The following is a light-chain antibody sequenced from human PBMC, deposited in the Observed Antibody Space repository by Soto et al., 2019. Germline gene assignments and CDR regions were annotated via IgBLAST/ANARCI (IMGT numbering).Light chain of an antibody. V-gene: IGLV1-51*01. CDR3: GTWDSSLSAYV. CDR1: SSNIGNNY. Sequence: QSVLTQPHSVSAAPGQKVTISCSGSSSNIGNNYVSWYQQVPGTAPKLFIYDNNKRPSGIPDRFSGPKSGTSATLGITGLQTGDEADYYCGTWDSSLSAYVFGTGTKVTVL. CDR2: DNN. J-gene: IGLJ1*01.